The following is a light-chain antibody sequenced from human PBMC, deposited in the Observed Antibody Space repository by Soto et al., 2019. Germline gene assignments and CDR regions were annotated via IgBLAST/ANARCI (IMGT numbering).Light chain of an antibody. CDR1: SSDVGGYNY. CDR3: CSYAGSYTVV. J-gene: IGLJ2*01. Sequence: QSALTQPRSVSGSPGQSVTISCNVTSSDVGGYNYVSWYQQHPGKAPKLMIYDVNKRPSGVPDRFSGSKSGNTASLTISGLQAEDEADYYCCSYAGSYTVVFGGGTKLTVL. V-gene: IGLV2-11*01. CDR2: DVN.